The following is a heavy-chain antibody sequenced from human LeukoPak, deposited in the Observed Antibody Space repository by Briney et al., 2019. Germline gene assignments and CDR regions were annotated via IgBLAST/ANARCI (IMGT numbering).Heavy chain of an antibody. J-gene: IGHJ6*02. CDR3: ASTSGYCSGGSCYDYYYYGMDV. Sequence: RAGGSLRLSCAASGFTFSSYSMNWVRQAPGKGLEWVSSISSSSSYIYYADSVKGRFTISRDNAKNSLYLQMNSLRAEDTAVYYCASTSGYCSGGSCYDYYYYGMDVWGQGTTVTVSS. CDR1: GFTFSSYS. V-gene: IGHV3-21*01. CDR2: ISSSSSYI. D-gene: IGHD2-15*01.